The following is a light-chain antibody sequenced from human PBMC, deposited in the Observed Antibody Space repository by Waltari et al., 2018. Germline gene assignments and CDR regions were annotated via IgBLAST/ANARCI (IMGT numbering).Light chain of an antibody. CDR3: QQYDNP. CDR1: QDISNY. J-gene: IGKJ3*01. V-gene: IGKV1-33*01. Sequence: DTQMNQSPSSLSASVGDRVTITCQASQDISNYLNWYQQKPGKAPKPLIYDASNLETGVPSRFSGSGSGTDFTFTISSLQPEDIATYYCQQYDNPFGPGTKVD. CDR2: DAS.